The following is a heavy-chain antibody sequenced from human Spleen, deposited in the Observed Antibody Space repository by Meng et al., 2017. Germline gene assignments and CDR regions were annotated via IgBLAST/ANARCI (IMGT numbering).Heavy chain of an antibody. V-gene: IGHV3-23*01. D-gene: IGHD4-23*01. CDR2: IGNSGTNT. CDR3: ASDYGGNS. CDR1: GFTFSSYA. Sequence: GGSLRLSCAASGFTFSSYAIHWVRQAPGKGLEWVSAIGNSGTNTYYIDSVKGRFTISRDNSKNTLYLQMNSLRAEDTAVYYCASDYGGNSWGQGTLVTVSS. J-gene: IGHJ4*02.